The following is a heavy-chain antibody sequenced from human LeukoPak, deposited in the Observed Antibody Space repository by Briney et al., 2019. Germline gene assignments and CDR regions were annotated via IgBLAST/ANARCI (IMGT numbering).Heavy chain of an antibody. CDR1: SGSISSSSYY. CDR2: IYYSGST. Sequence: SETLSLTCTVSSGSISSSSYYWGWIRQPPGKGLEWIGSIYYSGSTYYNPSLKSRVTISVDTSKNQFSLKLSSVTAADTAVYYCARHGIAVAGGTYYFDYWGQGTLVTVSS. J-gene: IGHJ4*02. D-gene: IGHD6-19*01. CDR3: ARHGIAVAGGTYYFDY. V-gene: IGHV4-39*01.